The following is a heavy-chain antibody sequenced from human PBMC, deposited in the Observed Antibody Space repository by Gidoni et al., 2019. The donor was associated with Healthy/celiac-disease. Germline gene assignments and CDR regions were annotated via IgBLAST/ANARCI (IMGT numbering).Heavy chain of an antibody. CDR2: ISSSNRYI. J-gene: IGHJ4*02. V-gene: IGHV3-21*01. D-gene: IGHD2-21*02. CDR1: GVTFSSYS. CDR3: ASRYCGGDCYIDY. Sequence: EVQLVESVGGLVKPGGPLRLSCAASGVTFSSYSMNWVRQAPGKGLECVSSISSSNRYIYYADSVKGRFTISRDTAKNSLYLQMNILRAEDTAVYYCASRYCGGDCYIDYWGQGTLVTVSS.